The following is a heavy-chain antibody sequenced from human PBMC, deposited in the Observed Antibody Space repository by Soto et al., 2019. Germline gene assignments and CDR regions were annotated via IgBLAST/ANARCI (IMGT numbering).Heavy chain of an antibody. Sequence: ASVKVSCKASGYTFTGYYMHWVRQAPGQGLEWMGWINPNSGGTNYAQKFQGRVTMTRDTSISTAYMELSRLRSDDTAVYYCATLVSPTISFDYCGQRTLVTVSS. D-gene: IGHD1-1*01. V-gene: IGHV1-2*02. CDR3: ATLVSPTISFDY. CDR1: GYTFTGYY. J-gene: IGHJ4*02. CDR2: INPNSGGT.